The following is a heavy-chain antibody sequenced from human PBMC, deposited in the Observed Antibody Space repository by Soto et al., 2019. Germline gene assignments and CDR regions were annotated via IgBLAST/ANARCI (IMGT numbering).Heavy chain of an antibody. J-gene: IGHJ5*02. V-gene: IGHV4-34*01. CDR3: ARAGVRGVIITEPNWFDP. CDR2: INHSGST. D-gene: IGHD3-10*01. Sequence: SETLSLTCAVYGGSFSGYYWSWIRQPPGKGLEWIGEINHSGSTNYNPSLKSRVTISVDTSKNQFSLKLSSVTAADTAVYYCARAGVRGVIITEPNWFDPWGQGTLVTVSS. CDR1: GGSFSGYY.